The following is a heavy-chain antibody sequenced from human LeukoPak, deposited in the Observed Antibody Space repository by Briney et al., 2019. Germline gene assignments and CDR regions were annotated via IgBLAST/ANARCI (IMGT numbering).Heavy chain of an antibody. CDR3: ARVKSYYYDTSDKDAFDI. CDR2: ISAYNGNT. V-gene: IGHV1-18*01. D-gene: IGHD3-22*01. J-gene: IGHJ3*02. Sequence: ASVKVSCKASGYTFTSYGISWVRQAPGQGLEWMGWISAYNGNTSYTQKFQGRVTMTRDTSTSTVYMELSSLRSEDTAVYYCARVKSYYYDTSDKDAFDIWGQGTMVTVSS. CDR1: GYTFTSYG.